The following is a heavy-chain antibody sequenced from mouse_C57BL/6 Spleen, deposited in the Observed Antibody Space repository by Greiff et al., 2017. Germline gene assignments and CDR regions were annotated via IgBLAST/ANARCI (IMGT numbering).Heavy chain of an antibody. CDR1: GYTFTSYW. D-gene: IGHD1-1*01. Sequence: QVQLQQPGAELVKPGASVKLSCKASGYTFTSYWMHWVKQRPGQGLEWIGMIHPNSGSTNYNEKFKSKATLTVDKSSSTAYMQLSSLTSEDSAVYYCARQDYYAPYYFDDWGQGTTLTVSS. V-gene: IGHV1-64*01. CDR3: ARQDYYAPYYFDD. J-gene: IGHJ2*01. CDR2: IHPNSGST.